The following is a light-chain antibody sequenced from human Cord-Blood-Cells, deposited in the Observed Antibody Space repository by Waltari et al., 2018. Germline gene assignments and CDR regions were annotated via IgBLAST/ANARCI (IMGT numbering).Light chain of an antibody. V-gene: IGKV3-15*01. CDR3: QQYNNWPLT. CDR2: GAS. Sequence: EIVMTQSPATLSVSPGERATLSCRASQSVSSNLAWYQQKPGQAPRLLIYGASTRATCIPARFSGSGSGTECTLTISSLQSEDFAVYYCQQYNNWPLTFGPGTKVDIK. CDR1: QSVSSN. J-gene: IGKJ3*01.